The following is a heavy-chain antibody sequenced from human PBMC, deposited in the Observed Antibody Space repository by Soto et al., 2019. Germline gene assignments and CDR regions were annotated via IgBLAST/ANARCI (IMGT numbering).Heavy chain of an antibody. CDR3: ARGRQAVGLEY. Sequence: LSLTCTVSGDSISSDYWSWIRQPAGKGLEWIGRVYIGGETNYNPSLKSRLTMSLDTSKNQFSLKLTSVIAADTAVYHCARGRQAVGLEYWGLGTLVTVYS. CDR2: VYIGGET. CDR1: GDSISSDY. J-gene: IGHJ4*02. V-gene: IGHV4-4*07. D-gene: IGHD1-26*01.